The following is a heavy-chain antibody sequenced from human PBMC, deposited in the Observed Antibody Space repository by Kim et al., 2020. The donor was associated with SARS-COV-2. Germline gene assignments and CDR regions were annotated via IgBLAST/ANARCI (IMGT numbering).Heavy chain of an antibody. D-gene: IGHD3-10*01. CDR1: GGSISSYY. CDR3: ARAHPGVGYYGMDV. V-gene: IGHV4-59*13. Sequence: SETLSLTCTVSGGSISSYYWSWIRQPPGKGLEWIGYIYYSGSTNYNPSLKSRVTISVDTSKNQFSLKLSSVTAADTAVYYCARAHPGVGYYGMDVWGQGTTVTVSS. CDR2: IYYSGST. J-gene: IGHJ6*02.